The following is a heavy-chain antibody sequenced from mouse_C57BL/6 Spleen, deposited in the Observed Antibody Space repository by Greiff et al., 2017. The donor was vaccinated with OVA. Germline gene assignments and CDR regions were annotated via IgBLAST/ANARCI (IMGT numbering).Heavy chain of an antibody. CDR1: GFNIKDDY. CDR3: TTGWLLFYYAMDY. J-gene: IGHJ4*01. V-gene: IGHV14-4*01. CDR2: IDPENGDT. Sequence: EVQLQESGAELVRPGASVKLSCTASGFNIKDDYMHWVKQRPEQGLEWIGWIDPENGDTEYASKFQGKATITADTSSNTAYLQLSSLTSEDTAVYYCTTGWLLFYYAMDYWGQGTSVTVSS. D-gene: IGHD2-3*01.